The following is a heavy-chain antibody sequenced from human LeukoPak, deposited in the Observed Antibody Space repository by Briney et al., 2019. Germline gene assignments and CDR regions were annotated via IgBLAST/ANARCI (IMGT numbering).Heavy chain of an antibody. CDR3: ARHGNWDPFDY. D-gene: IGHD7-27*01. Sequence: PESLSLTCTVPGDSLNSSDYYWGCVRQPPGDGIEWSATIYYSGSTYYKSSLKSRLTISVDSSKIQFSLKMISVTAADAGVYYCARHGNWDPFDYWGQGALVTVSS. V-gene: IGHV4-39*01. J-gene: IGHJ4*02. CDR1: GDSLNSSDYY. CDR2: IYYSGST.